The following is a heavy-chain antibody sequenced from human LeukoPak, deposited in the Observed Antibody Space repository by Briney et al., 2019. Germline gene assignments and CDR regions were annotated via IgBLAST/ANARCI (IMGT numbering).Heavy chain of an antibody. CDR2: INPNSSGT. J-gene: IGHJ4*02. CDR1: GYTFTGYY. CDR3: ARSSGGTYYFDY. D-gene: IGHD6-19*01. Sequence: GASVKVSCKASGYTFTGYYMHWVRQAPGQGLEWMGWINPNSSGTNYAQKFQGRVTMTRDTSISTAYMELSSLRSEDTAVYYCARSSGGTYYFDYWGQGTLVTVSS. V-gene: IGHV1-2*02.